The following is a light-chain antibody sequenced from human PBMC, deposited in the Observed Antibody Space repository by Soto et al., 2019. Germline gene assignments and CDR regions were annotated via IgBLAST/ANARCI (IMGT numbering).Light chain of an antibody. CDR1: QIVSSSY. J-gene: IGKJ1*01. V-gene: IGKV3-20*01. CDR3: QQYGVSPRA. CDR2: GAS. Sequence: EIVLTQSPGTLSLSPGEGATLSCRASQIVSSSYLAWYQQRPGQAPRLLIYGASSRATGIPDRFSGSGSGTDFSLTISRLEPEDFAVYYCQQYGVSPRAFGQGTTVDIK.